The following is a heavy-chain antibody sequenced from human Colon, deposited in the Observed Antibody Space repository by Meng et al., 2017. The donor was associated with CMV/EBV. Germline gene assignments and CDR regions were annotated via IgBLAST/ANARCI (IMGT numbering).Heavy chain of an antibody. CDR2: MNPNSGNT. CDR1: GYTFTSYD. CDR3: AKDALKYGEYYLDY. D-gene: IGHD2-2*01. V-gene: IGHV1-8*03. Sequence: ASVKVSCKASGYTFTSYDINWVRQAPGQGLEWMGWMNPNSGNTGIAQKFHGRVTLTRSTSIHTAYMELSSLRSEDTAVYYCAKDALKYGEYYLDYWGQGTVVTVSS. J-gene: IGHJ4*02.